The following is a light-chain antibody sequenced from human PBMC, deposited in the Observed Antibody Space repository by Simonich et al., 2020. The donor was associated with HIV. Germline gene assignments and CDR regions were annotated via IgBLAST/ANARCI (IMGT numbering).Light chain of an antibody. V-gene: IGKV4-1*01. J-gene: IGKJ2*01. CDR1: QSVLYSSNNKNY. CDR3: QQYYSTPT. Sequence: DIVMTQSPDSLAMSLGERATINCKSHQSVLYSSNNKNYLAWYQQKPGQPPKLLIYRASTRESGVPDRFSGSGSGTDFTLTISSLQAEDVAVYYCQQYYSTPTFGQGTKLEIK. CDR2: RAS.